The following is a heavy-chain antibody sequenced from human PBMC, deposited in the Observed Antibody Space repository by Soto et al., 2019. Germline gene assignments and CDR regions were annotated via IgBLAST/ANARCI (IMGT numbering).Heavy chain of an antibody. J-gene: IGHJ4*02. CDR3: AKGGDYWSGFSPD. CDR1: GFTFSDYV. Sequence: GVLRLSCAASGFTFSDYVMSWVRQAPGKGLEWVSGISASGGSSYDVDSVRGRFTISRDNSKNTLFLQTNSLTDEDTAVYYCAKGGDYWSGFSPDWGQGTLVTVSS. CDR2: ISASGGSS. V-gene: IGHV3-23*01. D-gene: IGHD3-3*01.